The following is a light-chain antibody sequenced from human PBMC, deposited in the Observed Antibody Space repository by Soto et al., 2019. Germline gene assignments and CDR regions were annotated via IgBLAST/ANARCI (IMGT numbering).Light chain of an antibody. CDR1: SSNIGRNT. V-gene: IGLV1-44*01. CDR2: THD. CDR3: AAWDDTSSFV. Sequence: QSVLTQPPSASGTPGQRVIISCSGGSSNIGRNTVNWYQHLPGTAPRLLIYTHDQRPSGVPDRFSGSKSGTSASLAISGLQSEDEADYYCAAWDDTSSFVFGTGTKVTVL. J-gene: IGLJ1*01.